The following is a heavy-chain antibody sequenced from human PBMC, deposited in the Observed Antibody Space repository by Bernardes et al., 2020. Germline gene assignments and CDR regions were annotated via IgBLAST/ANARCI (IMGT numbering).Heavy chain of an antibody. CDR2: IWYDGSNK. CDR3: ARDLDPRIWYYMDV. V-gene: IGHV3-33*01. D-gene: IGHD2-21*01. Sequence: GGSLRLSCAASGFTFSSYGMHWVRQAPGKGLEWVAVIWYDGSNKYYADSVKGRFTISRDNSKNTLYLQMNSLRAEDTAVYYCARDLDPRIWYYMDVWGKGTTVTVSS. J-gene: IGHJ6*03. CDR1: GFTFSSYG.